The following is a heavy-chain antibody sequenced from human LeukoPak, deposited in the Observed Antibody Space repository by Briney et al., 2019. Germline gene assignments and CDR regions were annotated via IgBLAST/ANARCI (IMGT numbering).Heavy chain of an antibody. Sequence: GSLRLSCAASGFTFSSYWMSWIRQPPGKGLEWIGYIYYSGSTNYNPSLKSRVTISVDTSKNQFSLKLSSVTAADTAVYYCASGGGDYWGQGTLVTVSS. D-gene: IGHD2-21*01. J-gene: IGHJ4*02. CDR1: GFTFSSYW. V-gene: IGHV4-59*01. CDR3: ASGGGDY. CDR2: IYYSGST.